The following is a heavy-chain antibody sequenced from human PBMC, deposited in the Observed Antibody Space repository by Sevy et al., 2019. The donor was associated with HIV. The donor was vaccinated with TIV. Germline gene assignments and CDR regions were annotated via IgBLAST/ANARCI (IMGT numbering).Heavy chain of an antibody. V-gene: IGHV4-61*01. Sequence: SETLSLTCTVSGGSVSSGNSYWSWIRQPPGKGLEWIGYISYIGSTNYNPSLKSRVTISVDTSKNQLSLRRSSLTAADTAIYYCVRDRIAAAGGYFDYWGQGTLVTVSS. CDR3: VRDRIAAAGGYFDY. J-gene: IGHJ4*02. CDR1: GGSVSSGNSY. D-gene: IGHD6-13*01. CDR2: ISYIGST.